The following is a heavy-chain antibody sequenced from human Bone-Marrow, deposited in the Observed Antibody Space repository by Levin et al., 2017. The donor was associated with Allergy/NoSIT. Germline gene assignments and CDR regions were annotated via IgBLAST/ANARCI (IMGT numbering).Heavy chain of an antibody. CDR1: GITFRTYS. CDR3: ASGTTVTPYYFDF. D-gene: IGHD4-17*01. Sequence: ETLSLTCVASGITFRTYSVNWVRQAPGKGLEWISYISSSGDAIYYADSVRGRFTISRDNAKNSLYLQMSSLSAEDTAVYYCASGTTVTPYYFDFWGQGTLVSVSS. CDR2: ISSSGDAI. J-gene: IGHJ4*02. V-gene: IGHV3-48*01.